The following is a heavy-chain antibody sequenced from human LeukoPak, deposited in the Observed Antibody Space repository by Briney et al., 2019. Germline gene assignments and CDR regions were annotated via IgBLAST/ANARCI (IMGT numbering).Heavy chain of an antibody. CDR1: DGSINIYY. V-gene: IGHV4-59*01. J-gene: IGHJ4*02. Sequence: SETLSLTCTVSDGSINIYYWSWIRQAPGKGLEWIGYIYNSGSTNYNPSLRRRVTISLDTSKIQFSLRLTSVTAADTAMYYCARGYNYGAHYWFDYWGQGTLVTVSS. CDR3: ARGYNYGAHYWFDY. D-gene: IGHD5-18*01. CDR2: IYNSGST.